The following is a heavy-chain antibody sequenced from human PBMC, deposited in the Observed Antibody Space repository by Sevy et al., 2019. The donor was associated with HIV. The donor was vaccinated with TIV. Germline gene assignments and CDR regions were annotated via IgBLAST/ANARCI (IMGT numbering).Heavy chain of an antibody. CDR3: GKVSIFGVGGFYDY. J-gene: IGHJ4*02. Sequence: GGSLRLSCAASGFSFSTYAMTWVRQAPGKGLEWVSGIRGSGTSTYYTDSVKGRFTISRDNSKNKVYLQMNNLRAEDTAVYYCGKVSIFGVGGFYDYWGQGTLVTVSS. CDR2: IRGSGTST. V-gene: IGHV3-23*01. D-gene: IGHD3-3*01. CDR1: GFSFSTYA.